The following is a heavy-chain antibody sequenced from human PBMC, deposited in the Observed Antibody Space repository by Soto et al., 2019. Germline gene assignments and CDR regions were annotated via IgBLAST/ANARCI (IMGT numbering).Heavy chain of an antibody. CDR1: GFTLSPYW. V-gene: IGHV3-74*03. Sequence: GGCLRLSCAASGFTLSPYWMHWVRQAPGRGLEWVARLSSDGFGTAYADSVKGRFLISRDTARNTLFLHMNILRHEDTAVYYCARDLGGPDYWGRGTLVTVSS. CDR3: ARDLGGPDY. CDR2: LSSDGFGT. D-gene: IGHD3-16*01. J-gene: IGHJ4*02.